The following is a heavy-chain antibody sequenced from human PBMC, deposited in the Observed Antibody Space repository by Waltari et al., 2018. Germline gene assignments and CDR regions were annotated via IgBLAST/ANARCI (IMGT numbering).Heavy chain of an antibody. V-gene: IGHV1-3*01. Sequence: VQLVQSGAEVKRPGASLKVSCKASGYTFPTYAMHWVRQVPGQGPDWMGWINAGSGDTKYSQKFQARVTITRDTSASTAYMELSSLTSEDTAVYYCARVKGYSSNWYYFDYWGQGTLVTVSA. CDR3: ARVKGYSSNWYYFDY. D-gene: IGHD6-13*01. J-gene: IGHJ4*02. CDR2: INAGSGDT. CDR1: GYTFPTYA.